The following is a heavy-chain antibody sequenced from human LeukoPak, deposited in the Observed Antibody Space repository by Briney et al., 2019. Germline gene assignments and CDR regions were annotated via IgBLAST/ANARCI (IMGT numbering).Heavy chain of an antibody. D-gene: IGHD3-10*01. CDR1: GGSISTSNYY. CDR3: AKSNGYGLVDI. J-gene: IGHJ3*02. CDR2: IFYSGST. V-gene: IGHV4-39*07. Sequence: SETLSLTCTVSGGSISTSNYYWGWIRQPPGKGLEWIGNIFYSGSTYYSPSLKRRGTISLDTSSNQFSLKLTSVTAADTAVYYCAKSNGYGLVDIWGKGTMVTVSS.